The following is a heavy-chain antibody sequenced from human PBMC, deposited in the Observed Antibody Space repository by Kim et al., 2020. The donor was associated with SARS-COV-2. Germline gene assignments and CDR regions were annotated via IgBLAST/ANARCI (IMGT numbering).Heavy chain of an antibody. V-gene: IGHV3-9*01. Sequence: GGSLRLSCAASGFTFDDYAMHWVRQAPGKGLEWVSGISWNSGSIGYADSVKGRFTISRDNAKNSLYLQMNSLRAEDTALYYCAKDIDGTHAFDIWGQGTMVTVSS. D-gene: IGHD1-26*01. J-gene: IGHJ3*02. CDR1: GFTFDDYA. CDR2: ISWNSGSI. CDR3: AKDIDGTHAFDI.